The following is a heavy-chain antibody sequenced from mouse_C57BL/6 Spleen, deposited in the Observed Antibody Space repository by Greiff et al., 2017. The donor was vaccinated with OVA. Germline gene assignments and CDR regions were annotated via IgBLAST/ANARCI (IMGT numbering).Heavy chain of an antibody. J-gene: IGHJ3*01. CDR2: ISYDGSN. Sequence: EVKLQESGPGLVKPSQSLSLTCSVTGYSITSGYYWNWIRQFPGNKLEWMGYISYDGSNNYNPSLKNRISITRDTSKNQFFLKLNSVTTEDTATYYCARDGDYGSSYRFAYWGQGTLVTVSA. CDR3: ARDGDYGSSYRFAY. V-gene: IGHV3-6*01. D-gene: IGHD1-1*01. CDR1: GYSITSGYY.